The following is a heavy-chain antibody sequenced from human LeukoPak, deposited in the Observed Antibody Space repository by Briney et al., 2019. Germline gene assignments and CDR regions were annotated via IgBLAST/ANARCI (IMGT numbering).Heavy chain of an antibody. CDR2: MYNSGST. CDR1: GGSISTYY. J-gene: IGHJ3*02. CDR3: ARGVHISAYWSSGKNAFDI. Sequence: PSETLSLTCTVSGGSISTYYWSWIRQPPGKGLEWMGDMYNSGSTNYNPSLKSRVTISLDTSKHQFSLKMTYVTAADTAVYYCARGVHISAYWSSGKNAFDIWGQGTMVTVSS. V-gene: IGHV4-59*01. D-gene: IGHD3-22*01.